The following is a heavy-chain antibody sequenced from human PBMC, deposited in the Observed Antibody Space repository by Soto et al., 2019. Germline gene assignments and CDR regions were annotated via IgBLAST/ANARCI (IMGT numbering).Heavy chain of an antibody. CDR1: GFTFSSYS. J-gene: IGHJ4*02. V-gene: IGHV3-23*01. CDR2: ISGSGGST. Sequence: GGSLRLSCAASGFTFSSYSMSWVRQAPGKGLEWVSAISGSGGSTYYADSVKGRFTISRDNSKNTLYLQMNSLRAEDTAVYYCAKLIAPYGSLLDYWGQGTLVTVSS. CDR3: AKLIAPYGSLLDY. D-gene: IGHD3-10*01.